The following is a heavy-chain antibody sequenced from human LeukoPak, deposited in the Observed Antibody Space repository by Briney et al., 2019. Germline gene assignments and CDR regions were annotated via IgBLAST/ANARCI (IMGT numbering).Heavy chain of an antibody. CDR3: ARGRMDYYGSGSYYMDY. D-gene: IGHD3-10*01. V-gene: IGHV3-66*01. Sequence: PGGSLRLSCAASGFTVSSNYMSWVRQAPGKGLEWVSVIYSGGSTYCADSVKGRFTISRDNSKNTLYLQMNSLRAEDTAVYYCARGRMDYYGSGSYYMDYWGQGTLVTVSS. CDR1: GFTVSSNY. J-gene: IGHJ4*02. CDR2: IYSGGST.